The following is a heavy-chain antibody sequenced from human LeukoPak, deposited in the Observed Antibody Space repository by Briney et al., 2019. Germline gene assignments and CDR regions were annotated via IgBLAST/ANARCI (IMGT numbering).Heavy chain of an antibody. V-gene: IGHV4-59*01. D-gene: IGHD6-13*01. CDR1: GGSISSYY. J-gene: IGHJ4*02. Sequence: PSETLSLTCTVSGGSISSYYWIWIRQPPGKGLEYIGYIYYTGTTNYNPSFKSRVTMSVDTSKNQFSLKLSSVTAADTAVYYCARGVYIAAAQYGYWGQGTLVTVSS. CDR3: ARGVYIAAAQYGY. CDR2: IYYTGTT.